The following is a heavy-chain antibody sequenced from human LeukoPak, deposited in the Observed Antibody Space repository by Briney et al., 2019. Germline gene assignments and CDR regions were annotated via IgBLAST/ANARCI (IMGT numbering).Heavy chain of an antibody. CDR3: TIGPLTYYDILTGPQ. Sequence: KPGGSLRLSCAASGFTFSNAWMSWVRQAPGKGLEWVGRIKSKTDGGTTDYAAPVKGRFTISRDDSKNTLYLQMNSLKTEDTAVYYCTIGPLTYYDILTGPQWGQGTLATVSS. CDR2: IKSKTDGGTT. CDR1: GFTFSNAW. V-gene: IGHV3-15*01. D-gene: IGHD3-9*01. J-gene: IGHJ4*02.